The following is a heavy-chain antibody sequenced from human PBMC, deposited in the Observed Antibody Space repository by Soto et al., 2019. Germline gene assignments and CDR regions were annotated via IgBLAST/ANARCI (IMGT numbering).Heavy chain of an antibody. J-gene: IGHJ4*02. CDR1: GYTFTSYG. Sequence: ASVKVSCKASGYTFTSYGISWVRQAPGQGLEWMGWISAGNGNTKYAQKFQGRVTITRDTSASTAYMELSSLRSEDTAVYYCARAVAVPADFDYWGQGTLVTVSS. D-gene: IGHD6-19*01. CDR2: ISAGNGNT. V-gene: IGHV1-18*01. CDR3: ARAVAVPADFDY.